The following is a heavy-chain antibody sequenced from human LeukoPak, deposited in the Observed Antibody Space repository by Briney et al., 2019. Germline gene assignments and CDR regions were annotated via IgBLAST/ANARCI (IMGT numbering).Heavy chain of an antibody. CDR3: ARDYDSSGYYPDY. D-gene: IGHD3-22*01. V-gene: IGHV3-48*02. CDR2: ISGGGGVT. Sequence: HPGRSLRLSCGASDFTFRTYSMIWARQTPGTGLEWISYISGGGGVTHYAESVKGRFSISRDNAKNSLFLQMNRLQDEDTAVYYCARDYDSSGYYPDYWGQGTLVTVSS. J-gene: IGHJ4*02. CDR1: DFTFRTYS.